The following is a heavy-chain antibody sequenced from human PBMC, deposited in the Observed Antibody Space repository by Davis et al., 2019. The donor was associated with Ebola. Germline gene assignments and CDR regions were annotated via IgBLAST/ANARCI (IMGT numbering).Heavy chain of an antibody. CDR1: VITSSSYA. J-gene: IGHJ6*04. CDR2: ISGSGGNT. D-gene: IGHD3-3*01. V-gene: IGHV3-23*01. Sequence: PGGSLRLSCADSVITSSSYAMTWVRQAPGKGLEWVSAISGSGGNTYYADSVKGRFTISRDNSKKTMYLQMNSLRGEDTAVYYCARSGLSFGVVKYHYGMDAWGKGTTVTVSS. CDR3: ARSGLSFGVVKYHYGMDA.